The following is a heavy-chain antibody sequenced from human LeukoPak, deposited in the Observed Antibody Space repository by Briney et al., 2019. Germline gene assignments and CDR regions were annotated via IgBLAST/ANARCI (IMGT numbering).Heavy chain of an antibody. CDR3: ARAVNCNWFDP. V-gene: IGHV3-53*01. CDR1: GFTFSSYW. D-gene: IGHD1-1*01. Sequence: HPGGSLRLSCAASGFTFSSYWMHWVRHAPGKGLEWVSVIDSGGSTYYADSVKGRFTISRDNSKNTLYLQMNSLRAEDTAVYYCARAVNCNWFDPWGQGTLVTVSS. J-gene: IGHJ5*02. CDR2: IDSGGST.